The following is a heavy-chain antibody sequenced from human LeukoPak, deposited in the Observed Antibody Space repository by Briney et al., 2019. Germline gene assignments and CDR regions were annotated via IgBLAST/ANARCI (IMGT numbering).Heavy chain of an antibody. CDR3: ARVESWEHSGSSQDAFDI. CDR2: INPNSGGT. D-gene: IGHD1-26*01. V-gene: IGHV1-2*02. Sequence: GASVTVSCKASGYTFTGYYMHWVRQAPGQGLEWMGWINPNSGGTNYEQKFQGRVTMTRETAISTAYMEMRRLRSDDTAVYYCARVESWEHSGSSQDAFDIWGQGTIVTVSS. J-gene: IGHJ3*02. CDR1: GYTFTGYY.